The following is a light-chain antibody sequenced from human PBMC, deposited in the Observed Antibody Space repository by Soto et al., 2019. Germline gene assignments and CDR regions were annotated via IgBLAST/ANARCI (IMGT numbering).Light chain of an antibody. V-gene: IGLV2-14*01. CDR2: EVT. CDR3: SSYRSSSTYV. J-gene: IGLJ1*01. Sequence: QSALTQPASVSGSPGQSITISCTGTSSDVGSYNYVSWHQQHPGQAXXLXIYEVTNRASGVPXRFXASXXXXXXXLTISGLQAGDEADYYCSSYRSSSTYVFGTGTKLTVL. CDR1: SSDVGSYNY.